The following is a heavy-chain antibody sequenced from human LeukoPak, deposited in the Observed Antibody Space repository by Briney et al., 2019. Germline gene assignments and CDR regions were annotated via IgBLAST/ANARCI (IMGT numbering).Heavy chain of an antibody. V-gene: IGHV3-7*01. CDR3: ARGAFYSSGWYFDY. CDR2: IKQDGSEK. J-gene: IGHJ4*02. Sequence: GGSLRLSCAASGFTFSSYWMSWVRQAPGKGLEWVANIKQDGSEKYYVDSVKGRFTISRDNVKNSLYLQMNSLRAEDTAVYYCARGAFYSSGWYFDYWGQGTLVTVSS. CDR1: GFTFSSYW. D-gene: IGHD6-19*01.